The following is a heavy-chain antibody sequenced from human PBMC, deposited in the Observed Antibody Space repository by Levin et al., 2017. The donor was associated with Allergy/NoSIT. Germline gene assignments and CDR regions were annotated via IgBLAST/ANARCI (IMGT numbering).Heavy chain of an antibody. V-gene: IGHV3-23*01. CDR1: GITFFSYD. CDR2: ISGLGATT. Sequence: GESLKISCVASGITFFSYDMNWVRQAPGKGLELVSGISGLGATTYYVDSVKGRFTISRDNSKNKLYLQMTSVRVEDTAVYYCARGRPLDVWGQGTAVTVSS. D-gene: IGHD6-25*01. CDR3: ARGRPLDV. J-gene: IGHJ6*02.